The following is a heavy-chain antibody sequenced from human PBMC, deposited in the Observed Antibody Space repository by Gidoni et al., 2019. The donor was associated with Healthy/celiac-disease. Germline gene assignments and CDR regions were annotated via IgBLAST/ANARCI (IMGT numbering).Heavy chain of an antibody. CDR3: ARDLGIAVAGKGDAFDI. CDR2: IYHSGST. D-gene: IGHD6-19*01. J-gene: IGHJ3*02. CDR1: GGSISSSNW. Sequence: QVQLQESGPGLVKPSGPLSLTCAVSGGSISSSNWWSWVRQPPGKGLEWIGEIYHSGSTNYNPSLKSRVTISVDKSKNQFSMKLSSVTAADTAVYYWARDLGIAVAGKGDAFDIWGQGTMVTVSS. V-gene: IGHV4-4*02.